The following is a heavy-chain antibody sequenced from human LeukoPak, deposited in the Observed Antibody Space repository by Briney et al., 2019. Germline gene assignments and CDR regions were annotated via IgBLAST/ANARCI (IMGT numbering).Heavy chain of an antibody. CDR3: AKGRSGSYYIFRAYFDY. V-gene: IGHV3-23*01. CDR1: GFTFSSYA. D-gene: IGHD1-26*01. Sequence: SGGSLRLSCAASGFTFSSYAMSWVRQAPGKGLEWVSAIGGSGGSTYYADSVKGRFTISRDNSKNTLYLQMNSLRVEDTAVYYCAKGRSGSYYIFRAYFDYWGQGTLVTVSS. J-gene: IGHJ4*02. CDR2: IGGSGGST.